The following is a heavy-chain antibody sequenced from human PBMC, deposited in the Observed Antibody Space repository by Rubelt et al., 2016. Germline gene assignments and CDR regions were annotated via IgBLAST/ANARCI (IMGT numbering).Heavy chain of an antibody. CDR3: ARDQGYCSSTSCHGGFDY. D-gene: IGHD2-2*01. CDR2: IIPIFGTA. J-gene: IGHJ4*02. Sequence: MGGIIPIFGTANYAQKFQGRVTITADESTSTAYMELSSLRSEDTAVYYCARDQGYCSSTSCHGGFDYWGQGTLVTVSS. V-gene: IGHV1-69*01.